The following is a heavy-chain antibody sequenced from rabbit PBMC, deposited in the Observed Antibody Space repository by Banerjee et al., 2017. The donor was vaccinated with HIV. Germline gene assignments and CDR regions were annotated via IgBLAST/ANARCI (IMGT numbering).Heavy chain of an antibody. D-gene: IGHD3-1*01. CDR2: IYTSSGST. CDR1: GFSFSSGYY. CDR3: ARDDADGNGYAFKL. J-gene: IGHJ4*01. Sequence: QEQLVESGGGLVQPEGSLTLTCTASGFSFSSGYYMCWVRQTPGKGLELIACIYTSSGSTWYASWAKGRFTISKSTSLSTVTLQMTSLTAADTATYFCARDDADGNGYAFKLWGQGTLVTVS. V-gene: IGHV1S43*01.